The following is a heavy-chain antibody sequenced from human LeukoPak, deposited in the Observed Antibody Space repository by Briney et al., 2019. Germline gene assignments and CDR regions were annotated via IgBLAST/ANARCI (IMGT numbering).Heavy chain of an antibody. D-gene: IGHD4-23*01. CDR3: ARARDYGGNWHYYYYMDV. CDR1: GGSISSGGYY. J-gene: IGHJ6*03. CDR2: IYYSGST. V-gene: IGHV4-31*03. Sequence: SETLSLTCTVSGGSISSGGYYWSWIRQHPGKGLEWIGCIYYSGSTYYNPSLKSRVTISVDTSKNQFSLKLSSVTAADPAVYYCARARDYGGNWHYYYYMDVWGKGTTVTVSS.